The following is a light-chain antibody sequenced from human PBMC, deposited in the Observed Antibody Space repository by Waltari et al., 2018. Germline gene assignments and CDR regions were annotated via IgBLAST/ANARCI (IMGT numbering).Light chain of an antibody. CDR1: SSDVGGYNY. V-gene: IGLV2-8*01. Sequence: QSALTQPPSASGSPGQSVTISCTGTSSDVGGYNYVSWYQQHPGKAPKLMLYEVSKRPSGVPDRFSGSKAGNTASLTVSGLQAEDEADYDCSSYAGSIVVFGGGTKLTVL. CDR3: SSYAGSIVV. J-gene: IGLJ2*01. CDR2: EVS.